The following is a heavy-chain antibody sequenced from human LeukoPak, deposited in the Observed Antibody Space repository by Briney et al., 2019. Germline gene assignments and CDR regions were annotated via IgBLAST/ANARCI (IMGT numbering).Heavy chain of an antibody. CDR2: ISGSSTYI. D-gene: IGHD1-1*01. CDR1: GFTFSAYS. Sequence: GGSLRLSCAASGFTFSAYSMNWVGQALGKRLEWVSSISGSSTYINYGDSVKGRFTVSRDNAKNSVYLQMSSLRAEDTAVYYCTRDYGGTEGVFDYWGQGRLVTVSS. CDR3: TRDYGGTEGVFDY. V-gene: IGHV3-21*01. J-gene: IGHJ4*02.